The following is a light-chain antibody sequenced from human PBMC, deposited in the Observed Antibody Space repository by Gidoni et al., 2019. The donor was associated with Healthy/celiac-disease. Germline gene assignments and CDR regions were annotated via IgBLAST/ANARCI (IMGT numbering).Light chain of an antibody. CDR2: AAS. CDR1: QGIRNY. CDR3: LQDYNYPRT. V-gene: IGKV1-6*01. J-gene: IGKJ2*02. Sequence: AIQMTPSPSSLSASVGDRVTITCRASQGIRNYLGWYQQKPGKAPKLLIYAASSLQSGVPSRFSGSGSGTDFTLTISSLQPEDFATYYCLQDYNYPRTFGQGTKLEIK.